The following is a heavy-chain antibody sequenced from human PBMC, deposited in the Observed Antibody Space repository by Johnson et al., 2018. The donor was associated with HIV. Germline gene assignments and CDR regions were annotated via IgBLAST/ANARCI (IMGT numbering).Heavy chain of an antibody. CDR1: GFTFDDYA. CDR3: ARARDWNYGDI. V-gene: IGHV3-9*01. D-gene: IGHD1-7*01. Sequence: EVQLVESGGGLVQPGRSLRLSCAASGFTFDDYAMHWVRQAPGKGLEWVSGISWNSGSIGYADSVKGRFTISRDNAKNSLYLQMNSLRAEDTAVYYCARARDWNYGDIWGQGTMVTVSS. J-gene: IGHJ3*02. CDR2: ISWNSGSI.